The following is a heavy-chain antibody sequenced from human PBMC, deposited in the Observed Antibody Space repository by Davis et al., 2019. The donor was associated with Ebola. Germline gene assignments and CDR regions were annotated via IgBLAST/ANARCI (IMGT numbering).Heavy chain of an antibody. V-gene: IGHV3-15*06. Sequence: GGSLRLSCAASGFTFSMYWMTWVRQAPGKGLEWVGRIKSRSDGGTTHYGVRVKGRFTISRDDSKNTVYLEMNSLKTEDTALYYCTRGSGMYDWGRGTLVTVST. J-gene: IGHJ4*02. CDR2: IKSRSDGGTT. D-gene: IGHD6-25*01. CDR1: GFTFSMYW. CDR3: TRGSGMYD.